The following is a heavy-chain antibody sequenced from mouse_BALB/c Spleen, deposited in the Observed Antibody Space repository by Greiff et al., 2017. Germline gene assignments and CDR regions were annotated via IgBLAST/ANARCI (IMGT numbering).Heavy chain of an antibody. D-gene: IGHD2-2*01. CDR2: IYPGDGDT. CDR1: GYTFTSYW. Sequence: QVQLQQSGAELARPGASVKLSCKASGYTFTSYWMQWVKQRPGQGLEWIGAIYPGDGDTRYTQKFKGKATLTADKSSSTAYMQLSSLASEDSAVYYCARYGYDAGYAMDYWGQGTSVTVSS. J-gene: IGHJ4*01. V-gene: IGHV1-87*01. CDR3: ARYGYDAGYAMDY.